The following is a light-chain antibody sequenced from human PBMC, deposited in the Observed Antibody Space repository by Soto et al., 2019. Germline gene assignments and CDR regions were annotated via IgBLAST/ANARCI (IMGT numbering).Light chain of an antibody. CDR2: KAS. Sequence: DIQMTQSPSSLSASVGDRVTITCRASQTISSWLAWYQQKPGKAPKLLIYKASTLKSGVQSRFSGSGSGTDFTPTITRLEPEDFAVYYCQEYEDSPPITFGLGTKVDIK. CDR3: QEYEDSPPIT. V-gene: IGKV1-5*03. CDR1: QTISSW. J-gene: IGKJ5*01.